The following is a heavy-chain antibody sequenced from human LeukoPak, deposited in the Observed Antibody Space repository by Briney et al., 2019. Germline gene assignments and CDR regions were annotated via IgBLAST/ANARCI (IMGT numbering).Heavy chain of an antibody. Sequence: SGPTLLNPPPTLTLTYTFSGFSLSTRGMCVSWIRQPPVKALEWLARIDWDDDKYYSTSLKTRLTISKDTSKNQVVLTMTNMDPVDTATYYCARSRYSYGPLFDYWGQGTLVTVSS. J-gene: IGHJ4*02. CDR3: ARSRYSYGPLFDY. D-gene: IGHD5-18*01. V-gene: IGHV2-70*11. CDR2: IDWDDDK. CDR1: GFSLSTRGMC.